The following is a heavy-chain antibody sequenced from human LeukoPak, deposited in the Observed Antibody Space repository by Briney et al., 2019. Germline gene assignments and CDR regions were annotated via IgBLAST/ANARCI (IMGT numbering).Heavy chain of an antibody. CDR1: GFTFDDYA. V-gene: IGHV3-9*01. J-gene: IGHJ6*03. D-gene: IGHD2/OR15-2a*01. CDR2: ISWNSGDI. CDR3: AKDAYGGATFFYYMDV. Sequence: SLRLSCAGSGFTFDDYAMHWVRQTPGKGLEWVSGISWNSGDIAYADFVGGRFTISRDNAKNSLSLQMNSPSDEDTAVYYCAKDAYGGATFFYYMDVWGKGTTVTVSS.